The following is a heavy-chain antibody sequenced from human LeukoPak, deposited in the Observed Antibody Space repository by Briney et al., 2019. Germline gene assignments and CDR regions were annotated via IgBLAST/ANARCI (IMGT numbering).Heavy chain of an antibody. J-gene: IGHJ4*02. V-gene: IGHV1-24*01. D-gene: IGHD3-10*01. CDR1: GYTLTKLP. CDR3: ATSNYFGSGSVYYFEY. CDR2: FDPEDGEA. Sequence: ASVKVSCRVSGYTLTKLPIHWVRQAPGRGLEWMGSFDPEDGEALYARRFRGRVTMTEDTSTDTAFMELSSLKSVDTAMYYCATSNYFGSGSVYYFEYWGQGTLVTVSS.